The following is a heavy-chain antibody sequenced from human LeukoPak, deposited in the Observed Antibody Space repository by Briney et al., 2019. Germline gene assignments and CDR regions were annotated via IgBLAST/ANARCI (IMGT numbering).Heavy chain of an antibody. CDR1: GFTFSSYA. Sequence: GGSLRLSRAASGFTFSSYAMSWVRQAPGKGLEWVTAISGSGGSTYYADSVKGRLTISRDNSKNTLYLQMNSLRAEDTAVYYCAKDARGYYEVEYFQHWGQGTLVTVSS. J-gene: IGHJ1*01. V-gene: IGHV3-23*01. D-gene: IGHD3-22*01. CDR3: AKDARGYYEVEYFQH. CDR2: ISGSGGST.